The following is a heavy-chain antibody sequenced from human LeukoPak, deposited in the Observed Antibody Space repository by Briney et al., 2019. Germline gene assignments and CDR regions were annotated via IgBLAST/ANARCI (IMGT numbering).Heavy chain of an antibody. V-gene: IGHV3-30*04. CDR3: AKDGYYYDSSGYYGVYYYYMDV. J-gene: IGHJ6*03. CDR2: ISYDGSNK. Sequence: GGSLRLSCAASGFTFSSYATHWVRQAPGKGLEWVAVISYDGSNKYYADSVKGRFTISRDNSKNTLYLQMNSLRAEDTAVYYCAKDGYYYDSSGYYGVYYYYMDVWGKGTTVTISS. CDR1: GFTFSSYA. D-gene: IGHD3-22*01.